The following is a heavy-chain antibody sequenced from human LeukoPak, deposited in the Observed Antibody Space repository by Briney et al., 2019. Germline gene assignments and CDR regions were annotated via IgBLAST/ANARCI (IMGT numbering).Heavy chain of an antibody. CDR3: TKKGSGNYCFDH. J-gene: IGHJ4*02. Sequence: GGSLRLSCVAPGFIFTSYGMHWVRPAPGKGREGVASIRYDGNNKYYADSVKGRFTISRDNSKNTLYLQMNSLSVEDRAVYYCTKKGSGNYCFDHWGQGTLVTVSS. V-gene: IGHV3-30*02. D-gene: IGHD6-19*01. CDR1: GFIFTSYG. CDR2: IRYDGNNK.